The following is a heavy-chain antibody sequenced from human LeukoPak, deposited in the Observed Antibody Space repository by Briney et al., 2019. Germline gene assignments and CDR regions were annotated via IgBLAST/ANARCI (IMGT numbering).Heavy chain of an antibody. J-gene: IGHJ4*02. Sequence: ASVKVSCKTSGYTFTNYAMHWVRQAPGQRLEWMGWINAGHGKTKYSQKFQGRLSFTRDTSATTAYMELSSLRSEDMAVYFCARDDERDGHNTFDYWGQGTLVTVSS. CDR1: GYTFTNYA. CDR3: ARDDERDGHNTFDY. D-gene: IGHD5-24*01. CDR2: INAGHGKT. V-gene: IGHV1-3*01.